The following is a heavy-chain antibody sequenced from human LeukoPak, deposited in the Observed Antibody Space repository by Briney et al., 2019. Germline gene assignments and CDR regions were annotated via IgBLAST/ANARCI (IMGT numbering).Heavy chain of an antibody. D-gene: IGHD3-10*01. CDR3: ARTYGSGSYYHLAT. V-gene: IGHV1-2*02. CDR2: INPNSGGT. Sequence: ASVKVSCKASGYTFTGYYMHWVRQAPGQGLEWMGWINPNSGGTNYAQKFQGRVTMTRDTSISTAYMELSRLRSDDTAVYYCARTYGSGSYYHLATWGQGTLVTVSS. J-gene: IGHJ5*02. CDR1: GYTFTGYY.